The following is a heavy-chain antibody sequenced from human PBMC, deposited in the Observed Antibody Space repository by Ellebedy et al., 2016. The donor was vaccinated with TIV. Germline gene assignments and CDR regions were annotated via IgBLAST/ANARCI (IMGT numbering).Heavy chain of an antibody. D-gene: IGHD3-22*01. CDR1: GFTYSSYW. CDR3: ARVLASALYDSSGLGY. J-gene: IGHJ4*02. CDR2: INSDGSST. Sequence: GEYLKISCEAPGFTYSSYWMHWVRQAPGKGLVCVSRINSDGSSTSYADSVKGRFTISRDNAKNTLYLQMNSLRAEDTAVYYCARVLASALYDSSGLGYWGQGTLVTVSS. V-gene: IGHV3-74*01.